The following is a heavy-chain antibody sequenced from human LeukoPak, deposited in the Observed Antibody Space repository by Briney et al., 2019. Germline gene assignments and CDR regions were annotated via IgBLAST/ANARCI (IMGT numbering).Heavy chain of an antibody. CDR1: GLTFSGYA. D-gene: IGHD6-13*01. CDR2: IRNSGDST. CDR3: AKPWYSGPEDY. Sequence: GGSLRLSCAASGLTFSGYAMSWVRQAPGKGLEWVSAIRNSGDSTYYADSVKGRFVISRDNSINTLYLQMNSLTAEDTALYYCAKPWYSGPEDYWGQGALVTVSS. V-gene: IGHV3-23*01. J-gene: IGHJ4*02.